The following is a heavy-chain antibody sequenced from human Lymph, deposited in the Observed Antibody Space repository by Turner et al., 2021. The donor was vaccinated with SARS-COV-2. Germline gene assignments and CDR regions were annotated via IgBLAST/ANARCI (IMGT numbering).Heavy chain of an antibody. J-gene: IGHJ5*02. D-gene: IGHD3-9*01. Sequence: QVHRVQSGAEVKKPGASVKGSCKASGYTFTSSDINWVRQDTGQGLEWMGWMNPNGGTTGYAQKFKGRVTMTRNTSMSTAYMELSSLRSEDTAVYYCARAAQLTVWFDPWGQGTLVTVSS. CDR1: GYTFTSSD. V-gene: IGHV1-8*01. CDR3: ARAAQLTVWFDP. CDR2: MNPNGGTT.